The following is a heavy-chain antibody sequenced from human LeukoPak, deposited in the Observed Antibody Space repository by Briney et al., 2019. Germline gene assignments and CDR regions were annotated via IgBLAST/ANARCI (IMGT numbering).Heavy chain of an antibody. CDR1: GYTFTSYY. CDR2: INPSGGST. D-gene: IGHD2-2*01. Sequence: ASVKVSCKASGYTFTSYYMHWVRQPPGQGLEWMGIINPSGGSTSYAQKFQGRVTMTRDTSTSTVYMELSSLRSEDTAVYYCARNAGCSSTSCQFYYYYGMDVWGQGTTVTVSS. J-gene: IGHJ6*02. V-gene: IGHV1-46*01. CDR3: ARNAGCSSTSCQFYYYYGMDV.